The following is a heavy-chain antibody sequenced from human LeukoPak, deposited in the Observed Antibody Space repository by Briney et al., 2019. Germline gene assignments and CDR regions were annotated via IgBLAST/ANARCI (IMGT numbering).Heavy chain of an antibody. CDR1: GYTFTGNY. D-gene: IGHD5-18*01. V-gene: IGHV1-2*02. J-gene: IGHJ5*02. Sequence: GASVKVSCKASGYTFTGNYMYWVRQAPGQGLEWMGWINPNSGDTNYAQNFQGRVTMTRDTSISTAYMEVSRLRTDDTAVYYCVRQTAILTYQDWFDPSGQGTLVTVSS. CDR3: VRQTAILTYQDWFDP. CDR2: INPNSGDT.